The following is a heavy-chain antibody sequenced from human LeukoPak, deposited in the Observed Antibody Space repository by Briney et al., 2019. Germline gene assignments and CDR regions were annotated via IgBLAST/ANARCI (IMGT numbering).Heavy chain of an antibody. CDR1: GFTFSNAW. Sequence: PGGSLRLSCAASGFTFSNAWMSWVRQAPGKGREWVGRIKSKTDGGTTDYAAPVKGRFTISRDDSKNTLYLQMNSLKTEDTAVYYCTTVWGIAVAGTREYWGQGTLVTVSS. CDR3: TTVWGIAVAGTREY. V-gene: IGHV3-15*01. J-gene: IGHJ4*02. CDR2: IKSKTDGGTT. D-gene: IGHD6-19*01.